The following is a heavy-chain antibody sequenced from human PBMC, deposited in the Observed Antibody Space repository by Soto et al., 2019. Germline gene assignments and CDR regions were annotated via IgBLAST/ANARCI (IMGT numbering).Heavy chain of an antibody. D-gene: IGHD3-10*01. CDR2: INPNSGGT. V-gene: IGHV1-2*02. CDR3: ASGWFGEFVYYFDY. J-gene: IGHJ4*02. CDR1: GYIFTGYY. Sequence: ASVKVSCKASGYIFTGYYMHWVRQAPGQGLEWMGWINPNSGGTNYAQKLQGRVTMTTDTSTSTAYMELRSLGSDDTAVYYCASGWFGEFVYYFDYWGQGTLVTVSS.